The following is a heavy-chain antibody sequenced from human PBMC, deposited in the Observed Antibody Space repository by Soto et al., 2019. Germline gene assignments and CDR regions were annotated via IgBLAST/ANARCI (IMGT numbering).Heavy chain of an antibody. D-gene: IGHD2-2*01. CDR1: GGTFSSYA. V-gene: IGHV1-69*01. Sequence: QVQLVQSGAEVKKPGSSVKVSCKASGGTFSSYAISWVRQAPGQGLEWMLGIIPISGTANYAQKFQGRVTITADESTSTAYMELSSLRSEDTAVYYCASSQGSSTSLEIYYYYYYGMDDWGQGTTVTVSS. CDR2: IIPISGTA. J-gene: IGHJ6*02. CDR3: ASSQGSSTSLEIYYYYYYGMDD.